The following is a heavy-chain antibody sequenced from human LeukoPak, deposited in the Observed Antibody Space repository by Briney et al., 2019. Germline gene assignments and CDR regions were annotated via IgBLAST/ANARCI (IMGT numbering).Heavy chain of an antibody. J-gene: IGHJ4*02. CDR1: GYTFTGYY. D-gene: IGHD4-17*01. CDR2: INPNSGGT. CDR3: ARIAIYGDYEIFDY. V-gene: IGHV1-2*02. Sequence: ASVKVSCKASGYTFTGYYMHWVRQAPGQGLEWMGWINPNSGGTNYAQKFQGRVTMTRDTSISTAYMELSRLRSDDTSVYYCARIAIYGDYEIFDYWGQGTLVTVSS.